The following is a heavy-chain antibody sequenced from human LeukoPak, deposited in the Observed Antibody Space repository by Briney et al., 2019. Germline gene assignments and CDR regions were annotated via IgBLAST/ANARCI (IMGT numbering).Heavy chain of an antibody. J-gene: IGHJ4*02. CDR3: AKTLLESGSY. Sequence: GGSLRLSCAASGFTFSSYAMSWVRQALGKRLEWVSAISGSGGSTYYADSVKGRFTISRDNSKNTPYLQMNSLRAEDTAVYYCAKTLLESGSYWGQGTLVTVSS. D-gene: IGHD1-1*01. CDR1: GFTFSSYA. CDR2: ISGSGGST. V-gene: IGHV3-23*01.